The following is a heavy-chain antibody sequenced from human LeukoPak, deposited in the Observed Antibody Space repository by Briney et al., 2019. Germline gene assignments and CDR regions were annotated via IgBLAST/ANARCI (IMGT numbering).Heavy chain of an antibody. D-gene: IGHD3-9*01. CDR1: GFTFDDYA. CDR2: ISWNSGSI. J-gene: IGHJ4*02. CDR3: AKGADILTGYSYYFDY. V-gene: IGHV3-9*01. Sequence: GRSLRLSCAASGFTFDDYAMHWVRQAPGKGLELVSGISWNSGSIGYADSVKGRFTISRDNAKNSLYLQMNSLRAEYTALYYCAKGADILTGYSYYFDYWGQGTLVTVSS.